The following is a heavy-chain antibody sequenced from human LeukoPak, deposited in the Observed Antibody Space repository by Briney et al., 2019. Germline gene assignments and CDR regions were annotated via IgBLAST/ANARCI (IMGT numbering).Heavy chain of an antibody. CDR3: AKAYYDSSGYYNYFDY. Sequence: GGSLRLSCAASGFTFSNYAMSWVRQAPGKGLEWVSSISGSGGSTLYADSVKGRFTIPRDNSKNTLYLQMNSLRAEDTAVYYCAKAYYDSSGYYNYFDYWGQGTLVTVSS. J-gene: IGHJ4*02. CDR1: GFTFSNYA. D-gene: IGHD3-22*01. V-gene: IGHV3-23*01. CDR2: ISGSGGST.